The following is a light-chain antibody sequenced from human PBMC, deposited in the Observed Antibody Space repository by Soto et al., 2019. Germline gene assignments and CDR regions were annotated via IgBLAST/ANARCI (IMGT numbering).Light chain of an antibody. CDR3: QQYGSSQYT. Sequence: EIVLTQSPASLSLSPGERATLSCRASQSVSSSYLAWYQHKPGQAPRLLIYGASSRATGIPDRFSGSGSGTDFTLTISRREPEDFAVYYCQQYGSSQYTFGQGTKLEIK. CDR1: QSVSSSY. J-gene: IGKJ2*01. CDR2: GAS. V-gene: IGKV3-20*01.